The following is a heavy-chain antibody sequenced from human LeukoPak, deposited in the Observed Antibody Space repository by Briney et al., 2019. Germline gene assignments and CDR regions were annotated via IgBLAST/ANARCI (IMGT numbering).Heavy chain of an antibody. CDR1: GSSISDNYY. V-gene: IGHV4-38-2*02. D-gene: IGHD3-10*01. Sequence: SETLSLTCTIFGSSISDNYYWGWIRRPPGKGLEWIGSVYHSGSTYYNPSLKSRVTISVDTSKNQFSLKLSSVTAADTAVYYCARCAGRQYYGSGSYYWFDPWGQGTLVTVSS. CDR2: VYHSGST. CDR3: ARCAGRQYYGSGSYYWFDP. J-gene: IGHJ5*02.